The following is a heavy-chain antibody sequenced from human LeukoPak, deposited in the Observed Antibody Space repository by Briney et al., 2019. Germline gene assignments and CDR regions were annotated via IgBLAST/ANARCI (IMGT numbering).Heavy chain of an antibody. Sequence: PSETLSLTCTVSGGSISSYYWSWIRQPPGKGLEWIGYIYYSGSTNYNPPLKSRVTISVDTSKNQFSLKLSSVTAADTAVYYCVREIWTENGGILDYWGQGTPVTVSS. D-gene: IGHD4-23*01. CDR2: IYYSGST. V-gene: IGHV4-59*01. CDR1: GGSISSYY. CDR3: VREIWTENGGILDY. J-gene: IGHJ4*02.